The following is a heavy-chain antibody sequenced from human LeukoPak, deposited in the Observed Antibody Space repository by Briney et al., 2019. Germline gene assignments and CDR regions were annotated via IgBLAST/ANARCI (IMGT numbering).Heavy chain of an antibody. V-gene: IGHV1-69*13. J-gene: IGHJ4*02. D-gene: IGHD3-9*01. Sequence: SVKVSCKASGGTFSSYAISWVRQAPGQGLEWMGGIIPFFGTANYAQKFQGRVTITADESTSTAYMELSSLRSEDTAVYYCARDFSQGDDQGDEDEILTGYYHWGQGTLVTVAS. CDR1: GGTFSSYA. CDR3: ARDFSQGDDQGDEDEILTGYYH. CDR2: IIPFFGTA.